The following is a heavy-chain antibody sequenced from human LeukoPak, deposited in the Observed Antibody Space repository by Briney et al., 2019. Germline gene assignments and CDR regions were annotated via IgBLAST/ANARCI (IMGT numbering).Heavy chain of an antibody. Sequence: GGSLRLSCAASGWTFSSYLMSWVRQAPGKGLEWVANINQDGSEKYYVDSVKGRFTISRDNAKNSLYLQMNSLRAEDTAVYYCARHSYYYDSSGYYYVYWGQGTLVTVSS. CDR1: GWTFSSYL. CDR3: ARHSYYYDSSGYYYVY. J-gene: IGHJ4*02. D-gene: IGHD3-22*01. CDR2: INQDGSEK. V-gene: IGHV3-7*01.